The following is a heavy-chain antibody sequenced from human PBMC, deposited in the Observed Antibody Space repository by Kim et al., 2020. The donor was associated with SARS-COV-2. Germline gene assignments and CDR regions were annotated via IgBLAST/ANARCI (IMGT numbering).Heavy chain of an antibody. CDR1: GGSINSYY. J-gene: IGHJ4*02. V-gene: IGHV4-59*08. CDR2: MYYSGST. D-gene: IGHD3-22*01. CDR3: ARQNGGYYGFFDY. Sequence: SETLSLTCTVSGGSINSYYWSWIRQPPGKGLEWIGYMYYSGSTNFNPSLKSRVTISVDTSKNQLSLKLRSVTAADTAVYYCARQNGGYYGFFDYWGQGTLVTVSS.